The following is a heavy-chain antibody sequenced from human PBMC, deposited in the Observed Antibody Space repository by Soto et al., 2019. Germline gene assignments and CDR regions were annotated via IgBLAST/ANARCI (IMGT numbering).Heavy chain of an antibody. V-gene: IGHV4-59*01. J-gene: IGHJ1*01. CDR2: IYYRGST. Sequence: QVQLQESGPGLVKPSETLSLTCTVSGGSISSYYWSWIRQPPGKGLEWIGYIYYRGSTNYNPSLKSRVTISVDTSKNQFSLKLSSVTAADTAVYYCARRVAVAGHFQHWGQGTLVTVSS. CDR1: GGSISSYY. D-gene: IGHD6-19*01. CDR3: ARRVAVAGHFQH.